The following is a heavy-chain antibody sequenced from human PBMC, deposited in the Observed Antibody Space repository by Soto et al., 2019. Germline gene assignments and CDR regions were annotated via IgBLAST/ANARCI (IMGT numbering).Heavy chain of an antibody. V-gene: IGHV3-23*01. J-gene: IGHJ5*02. CDR2: ISGSGFKK. D-gene: IGHD1-26*01. CDR1: GFIFENFG. CDR3: AKDQGVELVPLATVDWFDP. Sequence: GGSLRLSCAASGFIFENFGMSWVRQAPGKGLEWISSISGSGFKKYYADSVKGRFTISRDNSKSTVYLELNNLSAEDTAVYHCAKDQGVELVPLATVDWFDPWGQGSVVTVSS.